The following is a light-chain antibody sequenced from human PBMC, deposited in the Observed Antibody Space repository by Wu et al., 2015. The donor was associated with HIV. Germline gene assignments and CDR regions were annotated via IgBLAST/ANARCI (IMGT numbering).Light chain of an antibody. V-gene: IGKV3-20*01. Sequence: EVVLTQSPGTLSLSPGERATLSCRASQSVSTNYLAWYQQKPGQAPRLLIYGSSSRATGIPDRFSGSGSGTDFTLTISRLEPEDFAVYYCQQFGSSPQITFGGGTKGGD. J-gene: IGKJ4*01. CDR2: GSS. CDR3: QQFGSSPQIT. CDR1: QSVSTNY.